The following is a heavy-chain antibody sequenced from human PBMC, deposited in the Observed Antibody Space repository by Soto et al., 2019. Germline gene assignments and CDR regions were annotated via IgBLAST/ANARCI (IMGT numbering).Heavy chain of an antibody. CDR1: GFTFSSYD. CDR2: IGTAGDT. Sequence: PGGSLRLSCAASGFTFSSYDMHWVRQATGKGLEWVSAIGTAGDTYYPGSVKGRFTISRENAKNSLYLQMNSLKASDTAMYYCARRPPGDDILTGYDKYNWFDPWGQGTLVTVSS. V-gene: IGHV3-13*01. CDR3: ARRPPGDDILTGYDKYNWFDP. J-gene: IGHJ5*02. D-gene: IGHD3-9*01.